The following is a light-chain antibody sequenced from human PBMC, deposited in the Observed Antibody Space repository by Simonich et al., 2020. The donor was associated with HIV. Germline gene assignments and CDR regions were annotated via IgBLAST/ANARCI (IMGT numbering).Light chain of an antibody. CDR1: QSLLHSNGKTC. CDR3: MQGIQSPKT. Sequence: DIVMTQSPLSLPVTPGEPASISCRSSQSLLHSNGKTCLFWYLQRPGQSPQLLIYEFSSRFSGVTDRFTGSGSGTDFTLKISRVEAEDVGVYYCMQGIQSPKTFGQGTKLEI. J-gene: IGKJ2*01. V-gene: IGKV2-29*02. CDR2: EFS.